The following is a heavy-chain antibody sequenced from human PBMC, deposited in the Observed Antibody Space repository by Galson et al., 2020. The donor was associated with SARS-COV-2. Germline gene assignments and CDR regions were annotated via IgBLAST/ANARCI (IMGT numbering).Heavy chain of an antibody. J-gene: IGHJ4*02. CDR3: VKGSSSVERHCDY. D-gene: IGHD6-6*01. V-gene: IGHV3-9*01. CDR1: GFTFDDYA. Sequence: GGSLRLSCAASGFTFDDYAMHWVRQAPGKGLEWVSSINWNSGSRGYSDSVKGRFTISRDNAKNSVFLQMNSLRGEDTALYFCVKGSSSVERHCDYWGQGTLVTVSS. CDR2: INWNSGSR.